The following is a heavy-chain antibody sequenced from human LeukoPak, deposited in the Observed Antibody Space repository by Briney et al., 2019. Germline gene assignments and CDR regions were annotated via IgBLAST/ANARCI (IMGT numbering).Heavy chain of an antibody. Sequence: SETLSLTYTVSGGSISSGNKYWSWIRQPAGKGLEWIGRFHTSGSTNYNPSLKSRVTISVDTSKNQFSLKLYSVTAADTAVYFCARVDGSCNGGSCPSGNWFDPWGQGTLVTVSS. CDR1: GGSISSGNKY. V-gene: IGHV4-61*02. D-gene: IGHD2-15*01. J-gene: IGHJ5*02. CDR2: FHTSGST. CDR3: ARVDGSCNGGSCPSGNWFDP.